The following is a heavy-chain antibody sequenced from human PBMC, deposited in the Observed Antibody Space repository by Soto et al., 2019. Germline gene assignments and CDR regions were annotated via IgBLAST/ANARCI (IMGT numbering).Heavy chain of an antibody. CDR2: ISGGGGGT. Sequence: EVQLLESGGDLVQPGGSLRLSCAVSGFTFSSYAMSWVRQAPGKGLEGVSGISGGGGGTYYAESVKGRFTISGDNSKITLYVQMNSLGAEDTAVYYCGNIFITRYVMDVWGQGTTVTVSS. V-gene: IGHV3-23*01. CDR3: GNIFITRYVMDV. CDR1: GFTFSSYA. D-gene: IGHD3-16*01. J-gene: IGHJ6*02.